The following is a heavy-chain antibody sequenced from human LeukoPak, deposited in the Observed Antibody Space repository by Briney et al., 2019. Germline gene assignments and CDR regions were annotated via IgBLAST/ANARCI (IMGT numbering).Heavy chain of an antibody. CDR3: ARGMAVHSGSYP. CDR2: ISSSGSTI. D-gene: IGHD1-26*01. V-gene: IGHV3-48*03. CDR1: GFTFSSYE. Sequence: GGSLRLSCAASGFTFSSYEMNWVRQAQGKGLEWVSYISSSGSTIYYADSVKGRFTISRDNAKNSLYLQMNSLRAEDTAVYYCARGMAVHSGSYPWGQGTLVTVSS. J-gene: IGHJ5*02.